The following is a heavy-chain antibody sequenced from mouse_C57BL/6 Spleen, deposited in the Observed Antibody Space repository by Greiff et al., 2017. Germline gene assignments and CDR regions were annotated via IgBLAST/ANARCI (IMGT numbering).Heavy chain of an antibody. D-gene: IGHD2-4*01. CDR2: IHPNSGST. CDR1: GYTFTSYW. V-gene: IGHV1-64*01. Sequence: QVQLQQPGAELVKPGASVKLSCKASGYTFTSYWMHWVKQRPGQGLEWIGMIHPNSGSTNYNEKFKSKATLTVDKSSSTAYMQLSSLTSEDSAVYYCARPMITDWYFDVWGTGTTVTVSS. J-gene: IGHJ1*03. CDR3: ARPMITDWYFDV.